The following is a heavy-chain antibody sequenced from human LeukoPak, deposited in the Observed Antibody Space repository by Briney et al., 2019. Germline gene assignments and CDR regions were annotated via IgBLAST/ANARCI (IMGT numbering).Heavy chain of an antibody. CDR1: GYSISGGYY. CDR2: IYHSGSA. CDR3: ARRRGGHYFDY. Sequence: SETLSLTCAVSGYSISGGYYWGWIRQPPGKGLEWIGNIYHSGSAYYDPSLKSRVTISVDTSKNQFSLKLSSVTAGDTAMYYCARRRGGHYFDYWGQGTLVTVSS. D-gene: IGHD3-10*01. J-gene: IGHJ4*02. V-gene: IGHV4-38-2*01.